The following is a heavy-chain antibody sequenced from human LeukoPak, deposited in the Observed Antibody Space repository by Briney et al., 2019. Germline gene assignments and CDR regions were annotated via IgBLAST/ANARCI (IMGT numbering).Heavy chain of an antibody. CDR1: GGSISSSSYY. J-gene: IGHJ4*02. CDR2: IYYSGST. D-gene: IGHD6-19*01. CDR3: ARTPSAVAGTSPAVHIIDY. V-gene: IGHV4-39*07. Sequence: SETLSLTCTVSGGSISSSSYYWGWIRQPPGKGLEWIGSIYYSGSTYYNPSLKSRVTISVDTSKNQFSLKLSSVTAADTAVYYCARTPSAVAGTSPAVHIIDYWGQGTLVTVSS.